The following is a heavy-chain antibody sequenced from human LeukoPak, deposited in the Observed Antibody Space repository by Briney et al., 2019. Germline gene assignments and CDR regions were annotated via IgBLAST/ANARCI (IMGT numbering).Heavy chain of an antibody. J-gene: IGHJ5*02. CDR3: ARVPDSSGASWFDP. Sequence: ASVKVSCKASGYTFTGYYMHWVRQAPGQGLEWMGGIIPIFGTANYAQKFQGRVTITADKSTSTAYMELSSLRSEDTAVYYCARVPDSSGASWFDPWGQGTLVTVSS. V-gene: IGHV1-69*06. CDR2: IIPIFGTA. CDR1: GYTFTGYY. D-gene: IGHD6-19*01.